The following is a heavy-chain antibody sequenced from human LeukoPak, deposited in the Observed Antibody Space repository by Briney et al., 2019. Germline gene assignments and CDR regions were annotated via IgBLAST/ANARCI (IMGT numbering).Heavy chain of an antibody. V-gene: IGHV3-23*01. CDR2: ISGGGGST. D-gene: IGHD2-21*02. J-gene: IGHJ4*02. CDR1: GFTFSSYA. Sequence: GALRLSCAASGFTFSSYAMSWVRQAPGKGLEWVSAISGGGGSTYYADSVKGRFTISRDNSKNTLYLQMNSLRVEDTAVYYCVKDTYSLAYCGGDCYNYFDYWGQGTLVTVSS. CDR3: VKDTYSLAYCGGDCYNYFDY.